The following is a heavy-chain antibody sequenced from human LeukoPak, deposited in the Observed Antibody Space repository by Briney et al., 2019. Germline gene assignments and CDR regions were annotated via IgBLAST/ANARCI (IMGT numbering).Heavy chain of an antibody. CDR3: ARDIEYSSDVDY. CDR1: GSPFSNYW. V-gene: IGHV3-7*04. D-gene: IGHD5-18*01. J-gene: IGHJ4*02. CDR2: IKQDGSEK. Sequence: GGSLRLSCLGSGSPFSNYWMSWVRQTPGKGLEWVANIKQDGSEKYYVDSVKGRFTISRDNAKNLLHLQMSSLRVEDTAIYYCARDIEYSSDVDYWGQGTLVIVSS.